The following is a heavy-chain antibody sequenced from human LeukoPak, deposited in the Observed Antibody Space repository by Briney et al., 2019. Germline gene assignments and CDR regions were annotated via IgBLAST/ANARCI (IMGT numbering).Heavy chain of an antibody. CDR2: ISGSGGST. D-gene: IGHD7-27*01. CDR3: AKDGGLWVSAHWGDS. CDR1: GFTFSSYA. V-gene: IGHV3-23*01. Sequence: PGGSLRLSCAASGFTFSSYAMNWVRQAPGKGLEWVSAISGSGGSTYYADSVKGRFTISKDISKNTLYLQMNSLRAEDTAVYYCAKDGGLWVSAHWGDSWGRGTLVTVSS. J-gene: IGHJ4*02.